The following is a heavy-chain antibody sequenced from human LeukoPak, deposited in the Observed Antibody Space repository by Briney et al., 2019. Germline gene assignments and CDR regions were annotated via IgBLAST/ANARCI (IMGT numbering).Heavy chain of an antibody. CDR3: ASHCSSTSCYADYYYGMDV. J-gene: IGHJ6*02. CDR1: GGTLSSYA. D-gene: IGHD2-2*01. CDR2: IIPIFGTA. V-gene: IGHV1-69*13. Sequence: SVKVSCTASGGTLSSYAISWVRQAPGQGLEWMGGIIPIFGTANYAQKFQGRVTITADESTSTAHMELSSLRSEDTAVYYCASHCSSTSCYADYYYGMDVWGQGTTVTVSS.